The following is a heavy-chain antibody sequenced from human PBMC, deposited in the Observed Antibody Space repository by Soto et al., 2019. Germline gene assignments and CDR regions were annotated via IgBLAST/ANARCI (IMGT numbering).Heavy chain of an antibody. D-gene: IGHD6-25*01. Sequence: PSETLSLTCTVSGYSISSYYWSWIRQSPEKGLEWIGYISYSGITNYNPSLKSRVTISVDTSKNQFSLKLSSVTAADTAVYYCARVQGPLVRSSGCYRDQHWGPGRRVTVPS. CDR2: ISYSGIT. CDR1: GYSISSYY. J-gene: IGHJ4*02. CDR3: ARVQGPLVRSSGCYRDQH. V-gene: IGHV4-59*01.